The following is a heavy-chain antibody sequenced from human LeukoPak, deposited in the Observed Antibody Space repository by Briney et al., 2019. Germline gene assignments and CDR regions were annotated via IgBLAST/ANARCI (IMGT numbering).Heavy chain of an antibody. J-gene: IGHJ1*01. CDR3: AKDPYSSRMEYFQQ. D-gene: IGHD3-22*01. CDR2: INSEGSST. V-gene: IGHV3-74*01. CDR1: GFTFSSYW. Sequence: PGGSLRLSCAASGFTFSSYWMHWVRQAPGKGPVWVSRINSEGSSTSYADSVKGRFTISRDNSKNTLYLEMSSLRIEDTAVYYCAKDPYSSRMEYFQQWGQGTLVIVSS.